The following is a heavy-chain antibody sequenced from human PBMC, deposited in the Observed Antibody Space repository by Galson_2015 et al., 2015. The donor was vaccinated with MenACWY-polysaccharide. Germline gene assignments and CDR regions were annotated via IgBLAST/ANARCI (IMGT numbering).Heavy chain of an antibody. V-gene: IGHV2-5*02. D-gene: IGHD6-13*01. J-gene: IGHJ5*02. CDR1: GFSLTTSGVG. Sequence: PALVKPPQTLTLTCTVSGFSLTTSGVGVGWIRQPPGKALEWLALIFWDDNKGYSASLKRRLTITKDSSRNQVVLTMTNMDPVDTATYYCAHGRGVAGADHWGQGTLVTVSS. CDR2: IFWDDNK. CDR3: AHGRGVAGADH.